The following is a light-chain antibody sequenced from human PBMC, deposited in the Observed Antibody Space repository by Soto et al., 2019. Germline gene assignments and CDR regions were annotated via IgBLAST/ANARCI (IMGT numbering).Light chain of an antibody. CDR3: QVWDSSSDHVV. Sequence: SYELTQPPSVSVAPGKTARITCGGNNIGSKSVHWYQQKPGQGPVLVIYNXXXRXXXXXXXXXXXXPGNTATLTISRVEAGDEXXXYCQVWDSSSDHVVFGGGTKVTVL. J-gene: IGLJ2*01. CDR1: NIGSKS. CDR2: NXX. V-gene: IGLV3-21*04.